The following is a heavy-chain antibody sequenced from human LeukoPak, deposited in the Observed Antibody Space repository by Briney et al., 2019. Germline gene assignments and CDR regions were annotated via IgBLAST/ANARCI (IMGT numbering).Heavy chain of an antibody. CDR2: IYHSGST. CDR1: GYSISSGYY. V-gene: IGHV4-38-2*02. D-gene: IGHD1-26*01. Sequence: SETLSLTCNVSGYSISSGYYWGWIRQPPGKGLQWIGTIYHSGSTYYNPSLKSRVTISVDTSKNQFSLKLSSVTAADTAVYYCARVSGYSGSFWGQGTLVTVSS. CDR3: ARVSGYSGSF. J-gene: IGHJ4*02.